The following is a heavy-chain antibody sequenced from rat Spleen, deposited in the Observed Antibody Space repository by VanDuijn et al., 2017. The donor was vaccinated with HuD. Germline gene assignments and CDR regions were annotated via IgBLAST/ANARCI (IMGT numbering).Heavy chain of an antibody. CDR3: ARHNSGYGVMDA. CDR1: GYSIASSYR. V-gene: IGHV3-3*01. CDR2: INSAGST. J-gene: IGHJ4*01. D-gene: IGHD4-3*01. Sequence: EVQLQESGPGLVKPSQSLSLTCSVTGYSIASSYRWSWIRKFPGNKLEWMGYINSAGSTNYNPSLKSRISITRDTYKNQFFLQVNSVTAEDTATYYCARHNSGYGVMDAWGQGASVTVSS.